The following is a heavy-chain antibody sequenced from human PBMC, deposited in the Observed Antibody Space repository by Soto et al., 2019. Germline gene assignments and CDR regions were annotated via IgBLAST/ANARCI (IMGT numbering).Heavy chain of an antibody. CDR1: GFTFSSYW. D-gene: IGHD2-2*01. V-gene: IGHV3-74*01. Sequence: EVQLVESGGGLVQPGGSLRLSCAASGFTFSSYWMHWVRQAPGKGLVWVSRINSDGSSTSYADSVKGRFTISRDNAKNTLYLQMNSLRAEDTAVYYCARVNQYCSRTSCFYYYYYGMDVWGQGTTVTVSS. CDR2: INSDGSST. CDR3: ARVNQYCSRTSCFYYYYYGMDV. J-gene: IGHJ6*02.